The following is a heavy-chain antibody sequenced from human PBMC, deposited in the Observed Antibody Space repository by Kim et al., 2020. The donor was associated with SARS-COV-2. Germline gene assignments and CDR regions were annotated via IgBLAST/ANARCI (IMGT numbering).Heavy chain of an antibody. J-gene: IGHJ6*02. Sequence: GESLKISCKGSGYSFTSYWISWVRQMPGKGLEWMGRIDPSDSYTNYSPSFQGHVTISADKSISTAYLQWSSLKASDTAMYYCARHGTVTTLYYYYGMDVWGQGTTVTVSS. CDR3: ARHGTVTTLYYYYGMDV. D-gene: IGHD4-17*01. CDR2: IDPSDSYT. CDR1: GYSFTSYW. V-gene: IGHV5-10-1*01.